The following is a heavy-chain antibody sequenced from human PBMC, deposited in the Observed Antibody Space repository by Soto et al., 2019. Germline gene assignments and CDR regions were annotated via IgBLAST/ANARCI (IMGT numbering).Heavy chain of an antibody. CDR3: ARGWGAIVRGEDL. Sequence: QVQLQQWGAGLLKPSETLSLTCAVYGGSFSNYYWSWIRQPPGKGLQWIGEINHSGTTNYNPSPKGRVTISIDTSREKFSLRLSSVTAGDTAVYYFARGWGAIVRGEDLWGQGTLVTVSS. J-gene: IGHJ5*02. CDR1: GGSFSNYY. CDR2: INHSGTT. D-gene: IGHD3-10*01. V-gene: IGHV4-34*01.